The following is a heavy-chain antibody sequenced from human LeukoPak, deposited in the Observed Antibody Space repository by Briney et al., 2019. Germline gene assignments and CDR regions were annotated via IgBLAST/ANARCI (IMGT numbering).Heavy chain of an antibody. D-gene: IGHD1-26*01. CDR1: GFTFSDFE. Sequence: GGSLRLSCAASGFTFSDFEVHWVRQAPGKGGEWVAYISTSGRTTHYADSVKGRFTISRDNAQNPLFLQMNSLRPEDAAVYYCARGAQWVIDYWGQGTLVTVSS. V-gene: IGHV3-48*03. J-gene: IGHJ4*02. CDR2: ISTSGRTT. CDR3: ARGAQWVIDY.